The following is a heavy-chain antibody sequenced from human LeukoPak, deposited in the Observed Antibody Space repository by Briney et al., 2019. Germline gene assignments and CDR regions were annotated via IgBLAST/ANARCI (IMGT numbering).Heavy chain of an antibody. CDR3: ARRPSGVRAFDY. CDR1: GGSISSGGYY. D-gene: IGHD2-8*01. V-gene: IGHV4-61*08. CDR2: IYYSGST. Sequence: SETLSLTCSVSGGSISSGGYYWSWIRQPPGKGLEWIGYIYYSGSTNYNPSLKSRVTISVDTSKNQFSLKLSSVTAADTAVYYCARRPSGVRAFDYWGQGTLVTVSS. J-gene: IGHJ4*02.